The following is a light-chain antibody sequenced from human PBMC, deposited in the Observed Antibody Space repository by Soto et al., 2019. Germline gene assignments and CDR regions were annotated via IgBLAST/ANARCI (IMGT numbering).Light chain of an antibody. Sequence: DIQMTQSPSSVSASVGDRVTITCRASQGIRSWLAWYQQKPGKAPKLLIYAASSLQSGVPSRFHGRGSGTDFTLNISSLQPEDFATCYCQQANSFPITFGQGTRLEIK. J-gene: IGKJ5*01. V-gene: IGKV1D-12*01. CDR1: QGIRSW. CDR2: AAS. CDR3: QQANSFPIT.